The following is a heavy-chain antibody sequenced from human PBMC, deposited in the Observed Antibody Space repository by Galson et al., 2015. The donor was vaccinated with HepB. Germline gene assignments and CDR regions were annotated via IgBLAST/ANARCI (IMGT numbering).Heavy chain of an antibody. CDR2: IWYDGSNK. J-gene: IGHJ4*02. CDR3: ARRYSSSWSIDY. Sequence: SLRLSCAASGFTFNNYAMHWVRQAPGKGLERVAVIWYDGSNKYYADSVKGRFTISRDNSKNMLYLQMNSLRAEDTAVYYCARRYSSSWSIDYWGQGTLVTVSS. V-gene: IGHV3-33*01. D-gene: IGHD6-13*01. CDR1: GFTFNNYA.